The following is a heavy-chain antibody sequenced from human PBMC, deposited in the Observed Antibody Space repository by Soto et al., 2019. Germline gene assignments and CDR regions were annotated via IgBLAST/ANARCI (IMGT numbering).Heavy chain of an antibody. CDR2: INHSGST. J-gene: IGHJ6*03. Sequence: PSETLSLTCAVYGGSFSGYYWSGIRQPPGKGLEWIGEINHSGSTNYNPSLKSRVTISADTSKNQFSLKLSSVTAADTAVYYCAAGGFYGSGSLITYYYYYMDVWGKGTTVTVSS. D-gene: IGHD3-10*01. V-gene: IGHV4-34*01. CDR3: AAGGFYGSGSLITYYYYYMDV. CDR1: GGSFSGYY.